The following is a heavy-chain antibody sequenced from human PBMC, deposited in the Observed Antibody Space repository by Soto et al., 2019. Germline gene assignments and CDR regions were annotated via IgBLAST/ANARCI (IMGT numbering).Heavy chain of an antibody. V-gene: IGHV1-3*01. CDR3: ARDDGIAVPDY. D-gene: IGHD6-19*01. Sequence: QVQLVQSGAEVKNLGASVKVSCKAPGYTFTGNVMHWVGQAPGKRLKWMGWNNAGNGNPKYSQKFKGRVTITRDTSASTAYMELSSLRSEDTAVYYCARDDGIAVPDYWGQGTLVTVSS. J-gene: IGHJ4*02. CDR2: NNAGNGNP. CDR1: GYTFTGNV.